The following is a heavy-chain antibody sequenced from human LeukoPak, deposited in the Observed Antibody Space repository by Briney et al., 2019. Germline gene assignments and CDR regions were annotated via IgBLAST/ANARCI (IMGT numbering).Heavy chain of an antibody. D-gene: IGHD6-25*01. V-gene: IGHV3-66*01. Sequence: GGSLRLSCAASGLTVSRNYMSWVRQAPGKGLEWVSVIYSGGNTYYADSVKGRFTISRDNSENTLYLQMDSLRAEDTAVYYCALIRGSGFPLSYWGQGTLVTVSS. J-gene: IGHJ4*02. CDR2: IYSGGNT. CDR1: GLTVSRNY. CDR3: ALIRGSGFPLSY.